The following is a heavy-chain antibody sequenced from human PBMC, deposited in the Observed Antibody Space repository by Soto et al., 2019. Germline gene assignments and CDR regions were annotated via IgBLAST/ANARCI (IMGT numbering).Heavy chain of an antibody. Sequence: VQLVESGGGVVQPGRSLRLSCAASGFTFSSYGMHWVRQAPGKGLEWVAVISYDGSNKYYADSVKGRFTISRDNSKNTLYLQMNSLRAEDTAVYYCAKSSHGFDPWGQGTLVTVSS. J-gene: IGHJ5*02. CDR2: ISYDGSNK. CDR1: GFTFSSYG. V-gene: IGHV3-30*18. CDR3: AKSSHGFDP.